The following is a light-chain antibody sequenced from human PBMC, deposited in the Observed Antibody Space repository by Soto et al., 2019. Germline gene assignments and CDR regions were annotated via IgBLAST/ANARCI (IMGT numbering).Light chain of an antibody. Sequence: DIVMTQSPDSLAGSLGERATTNCKSSQRVLYSSNMKNSLAWYQQKPGQPPKLLIYWASTRESGVPDRFSGSGSGTDFTLTISSLQAEDVAVYYCQQYYSTPWTFGQGTKVEIK. CDR2: WAS. V-gene: IGKV4-1*01. J-gene: IGKJ1*01. CDR3: QQYYSTPWT. CDR1: QRVLYSSNMKNS.